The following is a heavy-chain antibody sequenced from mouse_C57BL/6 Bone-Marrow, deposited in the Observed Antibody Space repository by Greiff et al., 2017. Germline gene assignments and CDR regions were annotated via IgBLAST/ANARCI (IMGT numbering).Heavy chain of an antibody. CDR2: IDPEDGDT. J-gene: IGHJ3*01. CDR3: TIDGYWTWFAY. Sequence: VQLKQSGAELVRPGASVKLSCTASGFNIKDYYMHWVKQRPEQGLEWIGRIDPEDGDTEYDPKFQGKATLTADTSSNTAYLQLSSLTSEDTAVYYCTIDGYWTWFAYWGQGTLVTVSA. V-gene: IGHV14-1*01. CDR1: GFNIKDYY. D-gene: IGHD2-3*01.